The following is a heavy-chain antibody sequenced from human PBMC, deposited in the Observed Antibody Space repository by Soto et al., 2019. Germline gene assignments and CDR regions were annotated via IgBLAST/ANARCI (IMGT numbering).Heavy chain of an antibody. CDR3: ARDSATNDAFDI. CDR2: ISAYNGNT. CDR1: GYTFTSYG. Sequence: ASVKVSCKASGYTFTSYGISWVRKAPGQGLEWMGWISAYNGNTNYAQKLQGRVTMTTDTSTSTAYMELRSLRSDDTAVYYCARDSATNDAFDIWGQGTMVTVSS. V-gene: IGHV1-18*01. J-gene: IGHJ3*02. D-gene: IGHD2-15*01.